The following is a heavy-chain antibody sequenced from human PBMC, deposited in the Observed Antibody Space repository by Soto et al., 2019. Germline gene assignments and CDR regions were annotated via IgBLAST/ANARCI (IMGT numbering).Heavy chain of an antibody. V-gene: IGHV3-33*01. D-gene: IGHD2-15*01. Sequence: SLRLSCAASGFTFSSYGMHWVRQAPGKGLEWVAGIWYDGSNKYYADSVKGRFTISRDNSKNTLYLQMNSPRAEDTAMYYWARHGRYCSGGSCYSRIGAFDTWGQGTLGSV. J-gene: IGHJ3*02. CDR3: ARHGRYCSGGSCYSRIGAFDT. CDR2: IWYDGSNK. CDR1: GFTFSSYG.